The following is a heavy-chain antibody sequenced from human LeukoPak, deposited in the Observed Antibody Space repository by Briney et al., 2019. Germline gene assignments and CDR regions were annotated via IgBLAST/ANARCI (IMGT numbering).Heavy chain of an antibody. Sequence: EGSLRLSCAASGFAFSNFAMSWVRQAPGKGLEWVSAMSGSGYYTYYVESVKGRFTISRDNSKNTLYLHMNSLRADDTAVYYCAKMEGQRLYDYCMDVWGRGTTVTVSS. V-gene: IGHV3-23*01. CDR1: GFAFSNFA. D-gene: IGHD3-3*01. J-gene: IGHJ6*03. CDR2: MSGSGYYT. CDR3: AKMEGQRLYDYCMDV.